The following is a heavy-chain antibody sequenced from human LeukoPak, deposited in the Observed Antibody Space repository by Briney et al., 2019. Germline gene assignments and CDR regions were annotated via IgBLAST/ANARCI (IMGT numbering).Heavy chain of an antibody. J-gene: IGHJ4*02. CDR1: GFTINNNA. CDR3: AKDLALGY. V-gene: IGHV3-23*01. CDR2: ITGSDDST. Sequence: GGSLRLSCAASGFTINNNAMTWVRQAPGKGLEWIATITGSDDSTYYANSVKGRFTISRDNSKNTLYLQMNSLRAEDTAVYYCAKDLALGYWGQGTLVTASS.